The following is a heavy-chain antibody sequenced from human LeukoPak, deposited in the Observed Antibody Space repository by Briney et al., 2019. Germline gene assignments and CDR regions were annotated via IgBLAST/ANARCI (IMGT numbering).Heavy chain of an antibody. CDR1: GFTVSSYP. V-gene: IGHV3-30-3*01. J-gene: IGHJ4*02. Sequence: GGSLRLSCAASGFTVSSYPMHWVRQAPGKGLEWVAVISYDGSNKYYADSVKGRFTISRDNSKNTLYLQMNSLRAEDTAVFYCARAPPPSDSSGYYLGYYFDYWGQGTLVTVSS. CDR2: ISYDGSNK. D-gene: IGHD3-22*01. CDR3: ARAPPPSDSSGYYLGYYFDY.